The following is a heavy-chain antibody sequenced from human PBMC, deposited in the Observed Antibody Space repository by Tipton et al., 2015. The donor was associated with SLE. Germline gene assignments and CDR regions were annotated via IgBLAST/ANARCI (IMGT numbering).Heavy chain of an antibody. D-gene: IGHD3-9*01. CDR1: GGSISSYY. CDR3: AREHYDILTGYNYYYYYMDV. V-gene: IGHV4-4*07. Sequence: TLSLTCTVSGGSISSYYWSWIRQPAGKGLEWIGRIYTSGSTNYNPSLKSRVTISVDTSKNQFSLKLSSVTAADTAVYYCAREHYDILTGYNYYYYYMDVWGKGTTVTVSS. CDR2: IYTSGST. J-gene: IGHJ6*03.